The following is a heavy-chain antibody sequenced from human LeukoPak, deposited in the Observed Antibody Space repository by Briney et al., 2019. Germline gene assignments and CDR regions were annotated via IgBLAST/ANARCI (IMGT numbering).Heavy chain of an antibody. CDR3: ARVLDDGY. J-gene: IGHJ4*02. CDR2: ISSTSDYI. D-gene: IGHD3-3*01. V-gene: IGHV3-21*05. CDR1: GFTFSSYS. Sequence: GGSLRLSCKASGFTFSSYSMNWVRQAPGKGLEWVSYISSTSDYIYYADSVKGRFTISRDNPKNSLYPQMNSLRAEDTAVYYCARVLDDGYWGQGTLVTVSS.